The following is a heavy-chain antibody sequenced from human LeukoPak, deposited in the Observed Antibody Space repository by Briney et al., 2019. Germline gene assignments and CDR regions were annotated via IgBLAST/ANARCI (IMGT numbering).Heavy chain of an antibody. J-gene: IGHJ6*02. Sequence: GGSLRLSCAASGFTFDDYAMHWVRQAPGKGLEWVSGISWNSGRIGYADSVKGRFTVSRDNGKNSLFLQMDSLRVEDTALYYCAKARDTAMVNYYGMDVWGQGTTVTVSS. CDR2: ISWNSGRI. CDR3: AKARDTAMVNYYGMDV. D-gene: IGHD5-18*01. V-gene: IGHV3-9*01. CDR1: GFTFDDYA.